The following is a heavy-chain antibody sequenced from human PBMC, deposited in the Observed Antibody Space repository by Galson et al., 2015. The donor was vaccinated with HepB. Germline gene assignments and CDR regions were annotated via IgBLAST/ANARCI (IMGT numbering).Heavy chain of an antibody. CDR2: ISYDEINK. CDR3: ASISSVLGHNWIDP. CDR1: GFTFSNYV. Sequence: SLRLSCAASGFTFSNYVMFWVRQAPGKGLEWVAVISYDEINKYYADSVKGRFTISRDNSKNTLFLQMNSLRPEDTAVYYCASISSVLGHNWIDPWGQGTLVAVSS. V-gene: IGHV3-30-3*01. J-gene: IGHJ5*02. D-gene: IGHD3-16*01.